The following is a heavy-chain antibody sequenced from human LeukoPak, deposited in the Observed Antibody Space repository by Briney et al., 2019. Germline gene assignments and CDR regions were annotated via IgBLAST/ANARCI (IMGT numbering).Heavy chain of an antibody. D-gene: IGHD3-16*02. CDR1: GFTFSSYG. CDR2: ISYDGSNK. Sequence: GRSLRLSCAASGFTFSSYGMHWVRQAPGKGLEWVAVISYDGSNKYYADSVKGRFTISRDNSKNTLYLQMNSLRAEDTAVYYCARVMITFGGVIAPFDYWGQGTLVTVSS. CDR3: ARVMITFGGVIAPFDY. V-gene: IGHV3-30*03. J-gene: IGHJ4*02.